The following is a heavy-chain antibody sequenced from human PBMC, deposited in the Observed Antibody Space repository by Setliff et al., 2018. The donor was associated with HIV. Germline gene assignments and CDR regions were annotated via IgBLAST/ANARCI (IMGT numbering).Heavy chain of an antibody. D-gene: IGHD3-16*01. V-gene: IGHV1-69*02. CDR3: ARCGAGEWHLYMDV. CDR1: GGTFSSYT. Sequence: ASVKVSCKASGGTFSSYTINWVRQAPGQGLEWMGRSIPILGIGNDEQAQKFKGRVTFTADKSTSTVYMELSSLRSEDTAVYYRARCGAGEWHLYMDVWGKGTAVTVS. J-gene: IGHJ6*03. CDR2: SIPILGIG.